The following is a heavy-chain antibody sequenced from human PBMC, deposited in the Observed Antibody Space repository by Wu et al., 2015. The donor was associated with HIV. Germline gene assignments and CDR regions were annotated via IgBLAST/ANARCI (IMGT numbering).Heavy chain of an antibody. D-gene: IGHD3-10*01. J-gene: IGHJ6*02. CDR3: ARAVLLWFGELFGLGYYGMDV. CDR2: ISAYNGNT. CDR1: GYTFTNYY. Sequence: QVQLVQSAAEVKKPGTSVTLSCETFGYTFTNYYIHWVRQAPGQGLEWMGWISAYNGNTNYAQKLQGRVTMTTDTSTSTAYMELRSLRSDDTAVYYCARAVLLWFGELFGLGYYGMDVWGQGTTVTVSS. V-gene: IGHV1-18*04.